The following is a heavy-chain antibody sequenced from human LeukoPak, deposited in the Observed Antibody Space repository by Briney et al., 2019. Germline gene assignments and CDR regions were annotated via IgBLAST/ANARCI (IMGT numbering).Heavy chain of an antibody. D-gene: IGHD6-19*01. V-gene: IGHV3-48*01. CDR2: ISSSSSTI. CDR3: ARVIRICSSGCGTDY. J-gene: IGHJ4*02. CDR1: GFTFSSYS. Sequence: PGGSLRLSCAASGFTFSSYSMNWVRQAPGKGLEWVSYISSSSSTIYYADSVKGRFTISRDNAKNPLYLQMNSLRAEDTAVYYCARVIRICSSGCGTDYWGQGTLVTVSS.